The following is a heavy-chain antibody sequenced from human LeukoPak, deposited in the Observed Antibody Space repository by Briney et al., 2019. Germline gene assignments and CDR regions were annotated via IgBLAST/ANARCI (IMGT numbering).Heavy chain of an antibody. CDR2: ISSSGSTI. Sequence: GGSLRLSCAASGFTFSSYEMNWVRQAPGKGLEWVSYISSSGSTIYYADSVKGRFTISRDNSKNTLYLQMNSLRAGDTAVYYCAREKASTTGTTDYDYWGQGTLVTVSS. J-gene: IGHJ4*02. CDR3: AREKASTTGTTDYDY. CDR1: GFTFSSYE. V-gene: IGHV3-48*03. D-gene: IGHD1-1*01.